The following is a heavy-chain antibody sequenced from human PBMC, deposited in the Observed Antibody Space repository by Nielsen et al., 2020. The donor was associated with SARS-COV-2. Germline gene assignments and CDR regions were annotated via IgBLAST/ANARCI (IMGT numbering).Heavy chain of an antibody. CDR2: INSDGSST. J-gene: IGHJ4*02. Sequence: SCAASGLTFSSYSMHWVRQAPGKGLVWVSRINSDGSSTSYADSVKGRFTISRDNAKNTLYLQMNSLRAEDTAVYYCAREGPDSSSSYFDYWGQGTLVTVSS. V-gene: IGHV3-74*01. CDR1: GLTFSSYS. CDR3: AREGPDSSSSYFDY. D-gene: IGHD6-6*01.